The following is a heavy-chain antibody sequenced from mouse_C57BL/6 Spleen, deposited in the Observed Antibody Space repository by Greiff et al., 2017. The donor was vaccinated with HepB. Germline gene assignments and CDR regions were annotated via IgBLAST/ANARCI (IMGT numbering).Heavy chain of an antibody. V-gene: IGHV1-82*01. J-gene: IGHJ2*01. CDR3: ARQGYDYYFDY. D-gene: IGHD2-4*01. CDR1: GYAFSSSW. CDR2: IYPGDGDT. Sequence: VQLQQSGPELVKPGASVKISCKASGYAFSSSWMNWVKQRPGKGLEWIGRIYPGDGDTNYNGKFKGKATLTADKSSSTAYMQLSSLTSEDSAVYFCARQGYDYYFDYWGQGTTLTVSS.